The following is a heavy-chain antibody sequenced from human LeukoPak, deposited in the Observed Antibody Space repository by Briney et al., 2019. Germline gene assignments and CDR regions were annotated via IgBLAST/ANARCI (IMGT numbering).Heavy chain of an antibody. CDR1: GGSFSGYY. V-gene: IGHV4-34*01. CDR2: INHSGST. J-gene: IGHJ3*02. Sequence: SETLSLTCAVYGGSFSGYYWSWIRQPPGKGLEWIGEINHSGSTNYNPSLKSRVTISVDTSKNQFSLKLSSVTAADTAVYYCARGRGIQLWFWAFDIWGQGTMVTVSS. CDR3: ARGRGIQLWFWAFDI. D-gene: IGHD5-18*01.